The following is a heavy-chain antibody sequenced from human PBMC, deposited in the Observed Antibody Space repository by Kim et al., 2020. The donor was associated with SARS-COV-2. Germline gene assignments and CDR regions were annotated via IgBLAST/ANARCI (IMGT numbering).Heavy chain of an antibody. CDR3: ARDGIVGATPMFDY. Sequence: GGSLRLSCAASGFTFSSYGMHWVRQAPGKGLEWVAVIWYDGSNTYYADSVKGRFTISRDNSKNTLYLQMNSLRAEDTAVYYCARDGIVGATPMFDYWGQGTLCTVSS. CDR2: IWYDGSNT. J-gene: IGHJ4*02. D-gene: IGHD1-26*01. CDR1: GFTFSSYG. V-gene: IGHV3-33*01.